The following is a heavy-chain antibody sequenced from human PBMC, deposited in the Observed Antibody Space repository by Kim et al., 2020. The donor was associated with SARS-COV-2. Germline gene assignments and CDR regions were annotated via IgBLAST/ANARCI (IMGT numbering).Heavy chain of an antibody. Sequence: SQTLSLTCAISGDSVSSKSAAWNWIRQSPSRGLEWLGRTYYRSKWFYDYAVSVKSRITINPDTSKNQFSLQLNSVTPDDTAVYYCARTDGAKLKLTFGVPYDYWGQGILVTVSS. CDR3: ARTDGAKLKLTFGVPYDY. J-gene: IGHJ4*02. CDR1: GDSVSSKSAA. D-gene: IGHD3-16*01. V-gene: IGHV6-1*01. CDR2: TYYRSKWFY.